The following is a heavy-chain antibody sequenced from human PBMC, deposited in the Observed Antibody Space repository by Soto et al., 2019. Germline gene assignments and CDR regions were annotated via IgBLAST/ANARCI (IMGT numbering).Heavy chain of an antibody. Sequence: PGESLKISWKGSGYRFTSYWIGWVRQMPGKGREWMGIIYPGDSDTRYSPSFQGQVTISAAKSISTAYLQWSSLKASDTAMYYCARRPGSNIYYYYYGMDVWGQGTTVTVSS. CDR3: ARRPGSNIYYYYYGMDV. CDR2: IYPGDSDT. D-gene: IGHD1-26*01. V-gene: IGHV5-51*01. J-gene: IGHJ6*02. CDR1: GYRFTSYW.